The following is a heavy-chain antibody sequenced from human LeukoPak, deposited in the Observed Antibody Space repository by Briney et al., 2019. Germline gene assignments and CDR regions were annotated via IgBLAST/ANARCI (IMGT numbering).Heavy chain of an antibody. V-gene: IGHV1-69*06. J-gene: IGHJ4*02. CDR3: AREAYGDYVAFDY. D-gene: IGHD4-17*01. CDR1: GGTFSSYA. CDR2: IIPIFGTA. Sequence: SVKVSCKASGGTFSSYAISWVRQAPGQGLEWMGGIIPIFGTANYAQKFQGRVTITADKSTSPAYLELSSLRSEDTAVYYCAREAYGDYVAFDYWGQGTLVTVSS.